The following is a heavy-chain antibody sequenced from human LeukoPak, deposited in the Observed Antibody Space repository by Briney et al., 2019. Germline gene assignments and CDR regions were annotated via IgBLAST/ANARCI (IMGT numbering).Heavy chain of an antibody. D-gene: IGHD4-23*01. Sequence: GGSLRLSCAASGFTFDDYGMSWVRQVPGKGLEWVSNINWNGGSTGNADSVKGRFTISRDNAKNSLYLQMNSLRVEDTALYHCARGTTTLVTNWYFDLWGRGTLVTVSS. J-gene: IGHJ2*01. CDR2: INWNGGST. CDR3: ARGTTTLVTNWYFDL. V-gene: IGHV3-20*01. CDR1: GFTFDDYG.